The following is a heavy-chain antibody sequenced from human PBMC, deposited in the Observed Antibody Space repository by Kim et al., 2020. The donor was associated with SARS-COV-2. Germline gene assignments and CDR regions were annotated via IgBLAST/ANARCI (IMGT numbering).Heavy chain of an antibody. CDR1: GFIFSDYY. CDR2: INSRGDTV. V-gene: IGHV3-11*01. D-gene: IGHD2-15*01. Sequence: GGSLRLSCAASGFIFSDYYMSWIRQAPGKGLEWVSYINSRGDTVYYADSVKGRFTISRDNAKNSLFLQMNSLRAEDTAMYYCARFERDCSVGACYSAYWGQGTLVTVSS. CDR3: ARFERDCSVGACYSAY. J-gene: IGHJ4*02.